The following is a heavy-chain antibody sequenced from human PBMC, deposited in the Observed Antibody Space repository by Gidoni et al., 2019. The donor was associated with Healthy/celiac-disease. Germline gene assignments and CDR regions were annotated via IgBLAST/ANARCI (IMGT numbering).Heavy chain of an antibody. CDR1: GYSCTGYY. D-gene: IGHD1-26*01. Sequence: QVQLVQSGAEVKKPGASVKVSCKASGYSCTGYYMHGVRQAPGHGLEWMGWINPNSGCTNYTQKFQGSVTMTRDTSISTAYMELSRLRSDDTAVYYCARGVVGATRSDYWGQGTLVTVSS. V-gene: IGHV1-2*02. J-gene: IGHJ4*02. CDR2: INPNSGCT. CDR3: ARGVVGATRSDY.